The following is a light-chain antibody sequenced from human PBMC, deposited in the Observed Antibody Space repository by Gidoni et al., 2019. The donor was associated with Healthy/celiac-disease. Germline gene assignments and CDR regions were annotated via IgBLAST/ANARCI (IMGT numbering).Light chain of an antibody. J-gene: IGKJ1*01. Sequence: ETVLTQSPGTLSLSPGERATLSCRASQSVSSSYLAWYQQKAGQAPRLLIYGASSRATGIPDTFSGSGSGTDFTLTINRLEPEDFAVYFCQQYGSSWTFGQGTKVEIK. CDR2: GAS. CDR1: QSVSSSY. CDR3: QQYGSSWT. V-gene: IGKV3-20*01.